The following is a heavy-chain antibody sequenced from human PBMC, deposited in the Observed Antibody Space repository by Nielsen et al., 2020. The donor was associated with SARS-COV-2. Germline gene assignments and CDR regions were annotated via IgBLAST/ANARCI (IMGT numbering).Heavy chain of an antibody. CDR2: ISTSGGGT. D-gene: IGHD3-10*01. Sequence: GESLKISCAASGVTFSDYAMTWVHQAPGKGLEWVSSISTSGGGTYYADSVKGRFTISRDNSKNTLFLHMNSLRAEDTAVYYCAKGNSKLSWFGELALYYYYYGLDVWGQGTTVTVSS. J-gene: IGHJ6*02. CDR3: AKGNSKLSWFGELALYYYYYGLDV. V-gene: IGHV3-23*01. CDR1: GVTFSDYA.